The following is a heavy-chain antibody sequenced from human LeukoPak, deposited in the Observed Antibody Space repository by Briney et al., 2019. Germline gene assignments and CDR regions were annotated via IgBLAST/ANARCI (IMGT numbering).Heavy chain of an antibody. CDR3: ARDLSGPFDY. CDR2: INPNSGGT. Sequence: ASVKVFCMASGYTFTGYYMHWVRQAPGQGLEWMGWINPNSGGTNYAQKFQGWVTMTRDTSISTAYMELSRLRSDDTAVYYCARDLSGPFDYWGQGTLVTVSS. CDR1: GYTFTGYY. D-gene: IGHD3-10*01. J-gene: IGHJ4*02. V-gene: IGHV1-2*04.